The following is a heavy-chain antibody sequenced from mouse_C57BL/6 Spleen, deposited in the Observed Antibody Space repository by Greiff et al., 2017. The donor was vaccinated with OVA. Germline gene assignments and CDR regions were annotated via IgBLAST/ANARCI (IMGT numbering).Heavy chain of an antibody. V-gene: IGHV5-17*01. CDR2: ISSGSRTL. J-gene: IGHJ4*01. D-gene: IGHD1-1*01. CDR1: GFSFSDYG. CDR3: ARRAVRFYAMDY. Sequence: EVQLVESGGGLVQPGGSLKLSCAASGFSFSDYGLHWVRQSPETGLEWVAYISSGSRTLYYADTVKGRFTISRDNAKNTLILQMTSLRSEDTAMYYCARRAVRFYAMDYWGQGTSVTVSS.